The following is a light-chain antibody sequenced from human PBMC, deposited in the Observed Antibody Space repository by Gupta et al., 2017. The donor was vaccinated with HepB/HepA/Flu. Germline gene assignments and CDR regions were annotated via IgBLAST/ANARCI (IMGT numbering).Light chain of an antibody. J-gene: IGKJ4*01. V-gene: IGKV3-20*01. CDR3: QHDSNSPFT. Sequence: EIVLTQSPGTLSLSPGERATLSCRASQSVNTYLAWYQKKPGQAPRLLIYGASSRATGIPDRFSGSGSETDFTLTISRLAPEDFAVYYCQHDSNSPFTFGGGTKVEIK. CDR1: QSVNTY. CDR2: GAS.